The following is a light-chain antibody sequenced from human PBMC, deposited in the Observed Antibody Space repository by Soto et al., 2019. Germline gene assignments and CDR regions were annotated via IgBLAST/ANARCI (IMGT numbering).Light chain of an antibody. CDR1: QAIRND. Sequence: DIQMNQSPSSLSASVGDRVTITCRSRQAIRNDLGWDQQKPGKAPQALIYAAASLQNEAPLRFSGSGSGTEFNLKSSRLQPEDVSTYYCLQHNTYPLTFGGGTKVEIK. J-gene: IGKJ4*01. CDR2: AAA. CDR3: LQHNTYPLT. V-gene: IGKV1-17*01.